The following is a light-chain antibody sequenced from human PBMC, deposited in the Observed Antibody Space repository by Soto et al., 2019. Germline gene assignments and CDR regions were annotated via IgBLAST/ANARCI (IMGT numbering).Light chain of an antibody. CDR2: AAS. Sequence: DIQMTQSPSSLSASVGDRVTITCRASQSISNYLNWYQQKPGKAPKLLIYAASSVQGDVPSRFSGSGSGTEFTLTISSLQPDDFATYYCQQSYSTPLTFGPGTKVDIK. CDR3: QQSYSTPLT. CDR1: QSISNY. J-gene: IGKJ3*01. V-gene: IGKV1-39*01.